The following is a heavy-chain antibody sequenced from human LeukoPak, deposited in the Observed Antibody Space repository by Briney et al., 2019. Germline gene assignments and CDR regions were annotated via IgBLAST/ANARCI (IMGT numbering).Heavy chain of an antibody. CDR2: IYTSGST. J-gene: IGHJ4*02. CDR1: GGSISSYS. D-gene: IGHD2-15*01. CDR3: ARAVHCSGGSCYFDY. V-gene: IGHV4-4*07. Sequence: PSETLSLTCTVSGGSISSYSWSWIRQPAGKGLEWIGRIYTSGSTKYNPSLTSRVTMSVDTSKNQFSLKLRSVTAADTAVYYCARAVHCSGGSCYFDYWGQGTLVTVSS.